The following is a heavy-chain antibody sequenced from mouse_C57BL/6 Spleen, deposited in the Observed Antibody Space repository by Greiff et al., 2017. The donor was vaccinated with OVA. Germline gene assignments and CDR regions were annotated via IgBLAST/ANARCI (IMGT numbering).Heavy chain of an antibody. Sequence: EVQLQQSVAELVRPGASVKLSCTASGYNIKNTYMHWVKQRPEQGLEWIGRIDPANGNNKYAPKFQGKATITADTSSNTAYLQLSSLTSEDTAIYYVANYCGSSYVNWYFDVWGTGTTVTVSS. CDR2: IDPANGNN. CDR1: GYNIKNTY. CDR3: ANYCGSSYVNWYFDV. D-gene: IGHD1-1*01. J-gene: IGHJ1*03. V-gene: IGHV14-3*01.